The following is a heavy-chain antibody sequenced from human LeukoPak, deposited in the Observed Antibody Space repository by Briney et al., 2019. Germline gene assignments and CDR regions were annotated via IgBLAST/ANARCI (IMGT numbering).Heavy chain of an antibody. J-gene: IGHJ5*02. Sequence: SEALSLTCTVSGVSTSSGYWSWIRQPAGKGLEWLGRVSTSLTTYYNPSLKGRVTMSLDTSENQFSLKLSSVTAADTAVYFCARGYGSGSYSAWGQGTLVTVSS. V-gene: IGHV4-4*07. CDR2: VSTSLTT. D-gene: IGHD3-10*01. CDR3: ARGYGSGSYSA. CDR1: GVSTSSGY.